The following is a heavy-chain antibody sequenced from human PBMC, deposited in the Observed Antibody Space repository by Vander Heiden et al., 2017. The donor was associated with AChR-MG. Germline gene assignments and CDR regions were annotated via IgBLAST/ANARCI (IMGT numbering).Heavy chain of an antibody. CDR1: GFTFSSYA. D-gene: IGHD2-2*01. J-gene: IGHJ6*03. CDR3: ARDCSSTSYYYMDV. Sequence: QVPLVESGGGVVQPGRSLRLSCAASGFTFSSYAMHWVRQAPGKGLEWVAVISYDGSNKYYADSVKGRFTISRDNSKNTLYLQMNSLRAEDTAVYYCARDCSSTSYYYMDVWGKGTTVTVSS. V-gene: IGHV3-30-3*01. CDR2: ISYDGSNK.